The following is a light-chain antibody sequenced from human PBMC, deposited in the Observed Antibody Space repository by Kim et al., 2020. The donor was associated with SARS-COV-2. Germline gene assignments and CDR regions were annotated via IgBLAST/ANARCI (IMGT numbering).Light chain of an antibody. CDR1: SSDVGGYNY. CDR3: SSYAGTNNVL. V-gene: IGLV2-8*01. Sequence: GQAVAISCTGTSSDVGGYNYVSWYQQYQGKAPKLIIYELNKRPSGVPDRFSGSKSGNTASLTVSGLQAEDEADYYCSSYAGTNNVLFGGGTKLTVL. CDR2: ELN. J-gene: IGLJ2*01.